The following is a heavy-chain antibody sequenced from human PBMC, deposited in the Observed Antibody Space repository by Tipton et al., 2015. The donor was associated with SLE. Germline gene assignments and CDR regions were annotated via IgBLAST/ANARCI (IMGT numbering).Heavy chain of an antibody. CDR3: ATFMPVRGYWYFDL. J-gene: IGHJ2*01. Sequence: TLSLTCTVSGASISGYYWSWIRLPPGKGLEWIGYIYTSGSTNYNPSLKSRVTISVDTSKNQFSLKLSSVTAADTAVYYCATFMPVRGYWYFDLWGRGTLVTVSS. CDR2: IYTSGST. D-gene: IGHD2-2*01. V-gene: IGHV4-4*09. CDR1: GASISGYY.